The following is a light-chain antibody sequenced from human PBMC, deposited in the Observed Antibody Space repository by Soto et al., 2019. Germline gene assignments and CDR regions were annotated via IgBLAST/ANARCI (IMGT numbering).Light chain of an antibody. J-gene: IGKJ4*01. CDR1: RSLLHTDGDDY. CDR3: MQSLQFPLT. CDR2: EAS. V-gene: IGKV2D-29*01. Sequence: DIVMTQTPPSLSVISGQPASISCKSSRSLLHTDGDDYLFWFLQKPGQPPQPLVYEASKRFSGAPERFSGSGSWTEFTLTISRVDADDVGTYYCMQSLQFPLTFGGGTSV.